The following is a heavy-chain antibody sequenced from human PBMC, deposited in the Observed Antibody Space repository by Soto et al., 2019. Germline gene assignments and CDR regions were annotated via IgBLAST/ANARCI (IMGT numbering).Heavy chain of an antibody. Sequence: KPSETLSLTCIVSGASISSGDYYWSWVRQPPGKGLEWIGHISYSGTIDYSPSLKSRVTISLDTSKNQFSLNLNSVTAADTAVYYCVRALGSRFMEWPRFDPWGQGTPAHVSS. CDR1: GASISSGDYY. V-gene: IGHV4-30-4*01. D-gene: IGHD3-3*01. CDR3: VRALGSRFMEWPRFDP. CDR2: ISYSGTI. J-gene: IGHJ5*02.